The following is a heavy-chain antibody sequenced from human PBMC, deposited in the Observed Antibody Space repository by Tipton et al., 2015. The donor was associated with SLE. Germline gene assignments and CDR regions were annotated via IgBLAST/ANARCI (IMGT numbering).Heavy chain of an antibody. D-gene: IGHD3-10*01. V-gene: IGHV3-30*02. J-gene: IGHJ4*02. CDR3: AREGKLPWFRELPNWFDY. CDR2: IRYDGSNK. CDR1: GFTFSSYG. Sequence: SLRLSCAASGFTFSSYGMHWVRPAPGKGLEWVAFIRYDGSNKYYADSVKGRFTISRDNSKNTLYLQMNSLRAEDTAVYYCAREGKLPWFRELPNWFDYWGQGTLVTVSS.